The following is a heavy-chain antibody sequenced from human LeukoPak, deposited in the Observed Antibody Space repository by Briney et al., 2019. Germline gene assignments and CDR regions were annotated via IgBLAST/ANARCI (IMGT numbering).Heavy chain of an antibody. CDR2: INPNSGGT. V-gene: IGHV1-2*02. Sequence: GASVKVSCKASGYTFTGYYMHWVRQAPGQGLEWMGWINPNSGGTNYAQKFQGRVTMTRDTSISTAYMEPSSLRSEDMAVYYCATDLGSGSYSLFDYWGQGTLVTVSS. J-gene: IGHJ4*02. CDR3: ATDLGSGSYSLFDY. D-gene: IGHD3-10*01. CDR1: GYTFTGYY.